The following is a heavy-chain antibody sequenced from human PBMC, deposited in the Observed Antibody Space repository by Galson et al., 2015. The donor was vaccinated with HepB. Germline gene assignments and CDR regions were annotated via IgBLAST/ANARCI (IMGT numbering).Heavy chain of an antibody. D-gene: IGHD3-22*01. CDR2: IYPGDSDT. CDR1: GYSFTSYW. J-gene: IGHJ3*02. Sequence: QSGAEVKKPGESLKISCKGSGYSFTSYWIGWVRQMPGKGLEWMGIIYPGDSDTRYSPSFQGQVTISADKSISTAYLQWSSLKASDTAMYYCASVRYYYDSSGYPGDAFDIWGQGTMVTVSS. CDR3: ASVRYYYDSSGYPGDAFDI. V-gene: IGHV5-51*01.